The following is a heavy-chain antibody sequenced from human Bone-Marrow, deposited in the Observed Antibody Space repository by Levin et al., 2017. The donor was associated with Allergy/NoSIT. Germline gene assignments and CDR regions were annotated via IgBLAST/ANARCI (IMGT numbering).Heavy chain of an antibody. D-gene: IGHD3-3*01. J-gene: IGHJ4*02. V-gene: IGHV4-59*01. CDR2: IYYSGST. CDR3: ARGAHHDFWRVDY. CDR1: GGSISSYY. Sequence: SETLSLTCTVSGGSISSYYWNWIRQPPGKGLEWIGYIYYSGSTNYNPSLKSRVTISVDTSKNQFSLKVSSVTAADTALYYCARGAHHDFWRVDYWGQGTLVTVSS.